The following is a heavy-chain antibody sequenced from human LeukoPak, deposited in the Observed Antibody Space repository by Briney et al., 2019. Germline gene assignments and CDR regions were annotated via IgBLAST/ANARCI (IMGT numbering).Heavy chain of an antibody. D-gene: IGHD6-13*01. CDR3: ARVGYSSSWHSGSAFDI. V-gene: IGHV3-20*04. J-gene: IGHJ3*02. CDR2: INTDGSTT. CDR1: GFTFDDYG. Sequence: GGSLRLSCAASGFTFDDYGMSWVCQAPGEGLVWVSRINTDGSTTNYADSVKGRFTISRDNAQNSLYLQIDSLRAEDTAIYYCARVGYSSSWHSGSAFDIWGKGTMVTVSS.